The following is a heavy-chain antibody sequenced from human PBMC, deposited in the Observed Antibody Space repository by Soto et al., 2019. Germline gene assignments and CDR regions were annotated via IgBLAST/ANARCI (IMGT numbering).Heavy chain of an antibody. Sequence: SETLSLTCAVSGGSISSSNWWSWVRQPPGKGLEWFGEIYHSGSTNYNPSLKSRVTISVDKSKNQFSLKLSSVTAADTAVYYCARDSGGSGSGSSLYYYYGMDVWGQGTTVTVS. CDR3: ARDSGGSGSGSSLYYYYGMDV. V-gene: IGHV4-4*02. CDR1: GGSISSSNW. D-gene: IGHD3-10*01. CDR2: IYHSGST. J-gene: IGHJ6*02.